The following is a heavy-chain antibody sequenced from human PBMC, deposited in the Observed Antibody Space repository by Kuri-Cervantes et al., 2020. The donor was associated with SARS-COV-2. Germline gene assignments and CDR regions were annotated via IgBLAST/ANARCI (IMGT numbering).Heavy chain of an antibody. J-gene: IGHJ4*02. CDR2: MNPNSGNT. CDR1: GYTFTGYY. Sequence: ASVKVSCKASGYTFTGYYMHWVRQATGQGPEWMGWMNPNSGNTGYAQKFQGRVTMTRDTSTNTAYMILSSLRSQDTAVYYCAREYDQKCSSYGYWGQGTLVTVSS. D-gene: IGHD6-6*01. CDR3: AREYDQKCSSYGY. V-gene: IGHV1-8*02.